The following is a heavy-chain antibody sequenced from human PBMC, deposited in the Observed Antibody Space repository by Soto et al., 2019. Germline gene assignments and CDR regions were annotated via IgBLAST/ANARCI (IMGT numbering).Heavy chain of an antibody. CDR1: GYTFTGYY. CDR3: ARVGIAAAVNWFDP. Sequence: ASVKVSCKASGYTFTGYYMHWVRQAPGQGLEWMGWINPNSGGTNYAQKFQGRVTMTRDTSISTAYMELSRLRSDDTAVYYCARVGIAAAVNWFDPWGQGTLVTVSS. J-gene: IGHJ5*02. D-gene: IGHD6-13*01. V-gene: IGHV1-2*02. CDR2: INPNSGGT.